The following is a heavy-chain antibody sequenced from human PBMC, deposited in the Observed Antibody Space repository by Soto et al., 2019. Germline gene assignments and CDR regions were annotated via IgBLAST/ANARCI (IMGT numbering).Heavy chain of an antibody. CDR3: ARGGDYYNSSGYYGPGYFDL. V-gene: IGHV4-30-4*01. Sequence: QVQLQESGPGLVKPSQTLSLTCTVSVCSISSGDYYWICIRQPPWPGLEWIWAVYYSGSTYYNPSLPAQVTISVDTSKNQFPLKLSSVTAADTAVYYCARGGDYYNSSGYYGPGYFDLWGRGTLGTVSS. CDR2: VYYSGST. D-gene: IGHD3-22*01. CDR1: VCSISSGDYY. J-gene: IGHJ2*01.